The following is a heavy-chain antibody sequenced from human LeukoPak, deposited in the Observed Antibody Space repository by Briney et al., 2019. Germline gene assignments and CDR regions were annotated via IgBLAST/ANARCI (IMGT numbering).Heavy chain of an antibody. CDR2: IYPGDSDT. J-gene: IGHJ4*02. CDR3: ARHRGGGYCSGGSCYNPQPVDY. V-gene: IGHV5-51*01. Sequence: GESLQISCQGSGYSFTSYWIGWVRQMPGKGLEWMGIIYPGDSDTRYSPSFQGQVTISADKSISTAYLQWSSLKASDTAMYYCARHRGGGYCSGGSCYNPQPVDYWGQGTLVTVSS. CDR1: GYSFTSYW. D-gene: IGHD2-15*01.